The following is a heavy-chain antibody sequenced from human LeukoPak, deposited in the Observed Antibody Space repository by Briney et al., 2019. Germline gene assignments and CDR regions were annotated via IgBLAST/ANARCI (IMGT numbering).Heavy chain of an antibody. D-gene: IGHD6-13*01. J-gene: IGHJ5*02. CDR1: GFTFSSYS. Sequence: GRSLRLSCVASGFTFSSYSMNWVRQAPGKGLEWVSSISSSSSYIYYADSVKGRFTISRDNAKNSLYLQMNSLRAEDTAVYYCARDRIAAAGTVDWFDPWGQGTLVTVSS. CDR3: ARDRIAAAGTVDWFDP. V-gene: IGHV3-21*01. CDR2: ISSSSSYI.